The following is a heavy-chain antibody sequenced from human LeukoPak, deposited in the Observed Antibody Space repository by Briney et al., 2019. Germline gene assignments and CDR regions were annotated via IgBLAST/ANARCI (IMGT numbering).Heavy chain of an antibody. V-gene: IGHV3-20*04. D-gene: IGHD3-22*01. J-gene: IGHJ4*02. Sequence: GGSLRLSCAASGFTFDDYGMSWVRQAPGKGLEWVSGINWNGGSTGYADSVKGRFTISRDNSKNTLYLQMNSLRAEDTAVYYCAKGTYYYDNENWGQGTLVTVSS. CDR2: INWNGGST. CDR1: GFTFDDYG. CDR3: AKGTYYYDNEN.